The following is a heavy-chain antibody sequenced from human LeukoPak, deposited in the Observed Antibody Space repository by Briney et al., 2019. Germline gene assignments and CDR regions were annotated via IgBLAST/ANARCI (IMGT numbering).Heavy chain of an antibody. Sequence: GGSLRLSCAASGFTFSSYGMHWVRQAPGKGLEWVAVISYDGSNKYYADSVKGRFTISRDNSKNTLYLQMNSLRAEDTAVYYCAKVANRYSSSWYFDYWGQGTLVTVSS. J-gene: IGHJ4*02. CDR1: GFTFSSYG. D-gene: IGHD6-13*01. V-gene: IGHV3-30*18. CDR2: ISYDGSNK. CDR3: AKVANRYSSSWYFDY.